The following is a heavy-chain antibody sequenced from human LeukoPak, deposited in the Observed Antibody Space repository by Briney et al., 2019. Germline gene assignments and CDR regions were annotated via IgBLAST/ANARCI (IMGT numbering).Heavy chain of an antibody. D-gene: IGHD3-10*01. CDR3: LRGGGSGSYGYFQH. Sequence: GGSLRLSCAASGLTFSSYWMHWVPQTPGKGLVWLSRIIGDGSSTHYAESVKRRFTISRDNAKNTVYLQMNSLRDEDTAVYYCLRGGGSGSYGYFQHWGQGTLVTVSS. J-gene: IGHJ1*01. CDR2: IIGDGSST. CDR1: GLTFSSYW. V-gene: IGHV3-74*01.